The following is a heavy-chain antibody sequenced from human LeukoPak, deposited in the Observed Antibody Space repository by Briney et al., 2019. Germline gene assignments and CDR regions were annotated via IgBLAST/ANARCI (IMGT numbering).Heavy chain of an antibody. V-gene: IGHV1-18*04. CDR1: GYTFPRYG. J-gene: IGHJ2*01. D-gene: IGHD2-2*01. CDR3: ARSSSTPWYFDL. CDR2: ISAYNGNT. Sequence: EASVKVSCKASGYTFPRYGISWVRQAPGQGLEWMGWISAYNGNTNYAQKLQGRVTMTTDTSTSTAYMELRSLRSDDTAVYYCARSSSTPWYFDLWGRGTLVTVSS.